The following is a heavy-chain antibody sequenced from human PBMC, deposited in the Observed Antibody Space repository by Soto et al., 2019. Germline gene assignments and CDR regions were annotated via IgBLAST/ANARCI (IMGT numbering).Heavy chain of an antibody. V-gene: IGHV4-31*11. CDR3: ARDPIVRGVVGWYFDL. J-gene: IGHJ2*01. CDR2: IHNSGTT. D-gene: IGHD3-10*01. CDR1: GGSISRSVYY. Sequence: QVQLQESGPGLVKPSQTLSLTCAVSGGSISRSVYYCNWIRQHPGKGLEWIGYIHNSGTTYYNPSLKSRLTFSVDTSNNQFSLKLSSVTTADTAVYYCARDPIVRGVVGWYFDLWGRGTLVTVSS.